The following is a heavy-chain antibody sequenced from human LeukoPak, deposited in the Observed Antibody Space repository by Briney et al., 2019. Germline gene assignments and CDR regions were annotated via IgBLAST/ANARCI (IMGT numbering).Heavy chain of an antibody. V-gene: IGHV3-43*01. Sequence: PGGSLRLSCAASGFTFDGYTMHWVRQAPGKGLEWVSLISWDGGSTYYADSVKGRFTISRDNSKNSLYLQMNSLRTEDTALYYCAKDYYGDYERGHFDYWGQGTLVTVSS. CDR1: GFTFDGYT. J-gene: IGHJ4*02. CDR2: ISWDGGST. D-gene: IGHD4-17*01. CDR3: AKDYYGDYERGHFDY.